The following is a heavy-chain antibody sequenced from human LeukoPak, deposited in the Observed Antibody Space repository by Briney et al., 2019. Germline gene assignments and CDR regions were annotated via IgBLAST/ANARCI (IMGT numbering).Heavy chain of an antibody. J-gene: IGHJ6*03. CDR3: ARGVLRYFDWFPTLKYYYYYYMDV. CDR1: GGSISSSSYY. Sequence: SETLSLTCTVSGGSISSSSYYWGWIRQPPGKGLEWIGSIYYSGSTYYNPSLKSRVTISVDTSKNQFSLKLSSVTAADTAVYYCARGVLRYFDWFPTLKYYYYYYMDVWGKGTTVTISS. D-gene: IGHD3-9*01. CDR2: IYYSGST. V-gene: IGHV4-39*07.